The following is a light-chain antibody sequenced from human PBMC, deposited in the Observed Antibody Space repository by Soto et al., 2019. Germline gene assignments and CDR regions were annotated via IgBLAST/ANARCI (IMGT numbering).Light chain of an antibody. J-gene: IGLJ1*01. CDR1: SSDVGTYTL. CDR2: EVS. Sequence: QSALTQPASVSGSPGQSITISCTGTSSDVGTYTLVSWYQQHPSKAPKVTIDEVSKWPSGVYNRFSGSKSGKTASLKISGLQAEDAADYYCCSYAGTNTFVFCTGTKHTVL. V-gene: IGLV2-23*02. CDR3: CSYAGTNTFV.